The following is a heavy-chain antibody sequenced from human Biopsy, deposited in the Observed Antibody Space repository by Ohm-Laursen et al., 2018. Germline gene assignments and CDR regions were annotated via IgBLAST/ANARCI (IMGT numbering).Heavy chain of an antibody. CDR2: INSVGTI. D-gene: IGHD4-17*01. V-gene: IGHV3-11*01. CDR3: AKVGGPSYGDYVYFDF. CDR1: GFIFSDYY. J-gene: IGHJ4*02. Sequence: SLRLSCSASGFIFSDYYMSWIRQAPGKGLEWVSNINSVGTIYYADSVRGRFTISRDNAKNSLYLQMNNLRAEDTAVYYCAKVGGPSYGDYVYFDFWGQGALVTVSS.